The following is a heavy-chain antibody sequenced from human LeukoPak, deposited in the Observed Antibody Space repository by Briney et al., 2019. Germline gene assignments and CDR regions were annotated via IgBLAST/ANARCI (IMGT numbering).Heavy chain of an antibody. D-gene: IGHD1-14*01. CDR1: GYPFTTYE. J-gene: IGHJ5*02. V-gene: IGHV1-8*01. CDR2: AHPDTGYA. CDR3: ARGPRNDP. Sequence: ASAKVSCKTSGYPFTTYEINWARQAAGQGLEWMGWAHPDTGYADYAQKFQGRVTMTSDTSISTAHMELSSLRSDDTAVYFCARGPRNDPWGQGTLVTVSS.